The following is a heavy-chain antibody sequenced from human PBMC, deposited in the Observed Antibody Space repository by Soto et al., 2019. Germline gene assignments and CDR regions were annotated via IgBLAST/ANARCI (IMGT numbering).Heavy chain of an antibody. Sequence: GESLKISCKGSGYSFTSYWIGWVRQMPGKGLEWMGIIYPGDSDTRYSPSFQGQVTISADKSISTAYLQWSSLKASDTAMYYCARQGDFWSGYFGNCFNYWGQGTLVTAPQ. J-gene: IGHJ4*02. CDR3: ARQGDFWSGYFGNCFNY. CDR2: IYPGDSDT. CDR1: GYSFTSYW. D-gene: IGHD3-3*01. V-gene: IGHV5-51*01.